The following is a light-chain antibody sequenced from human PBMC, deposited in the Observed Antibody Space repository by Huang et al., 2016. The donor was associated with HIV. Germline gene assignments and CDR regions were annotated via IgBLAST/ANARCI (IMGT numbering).Light chain of an antibody. CDR1: QSLNNY. Sequence: DLQMTQSPSSLSASVGDRVSITCRASQSLNNYFNWYQQKPGKAPKLLLHSASTLQKGVPPRFSGSVSGTDFTLTITNLQPEDSATSNCQQTFSVPLTFGGGTKVEIK. CDR2: SAS. V-gene: IGKV1-39*01. CDR3: QQTFSVPLT. J-gene: IGKJ4*01.